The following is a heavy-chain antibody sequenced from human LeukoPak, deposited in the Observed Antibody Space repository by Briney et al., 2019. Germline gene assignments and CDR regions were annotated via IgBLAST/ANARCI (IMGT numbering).Heavy chain of an antibody. CDR3: AKAPSDGYSYGYDFDY. CDR2: ISWNSGSI. J-gene: IGHJ4*02. V-gene: IGHV3-9*01. Sequence: PGRSLRLSCAASGFTFSSYAMHWVRQAPGKGLEWVSGISWNSGSIGYADSVKGRFTISRDNAKNSLYLQMNSLRAEDTALYYCAKAPSDGYSYGYDFDYWGQGTLVTVSS. CDR1: GFTFSSYA. D-gene: IGHD5-18*01.